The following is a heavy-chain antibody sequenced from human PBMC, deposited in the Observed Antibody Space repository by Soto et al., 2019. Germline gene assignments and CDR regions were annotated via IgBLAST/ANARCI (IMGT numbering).Heavy chain of an antibody. CDR1: GFSLSNGRMG. D-gene: IGHD3-10*01. J-gene: IGHJ4*02. CDR2: IFSNGEK. CDR3: ARLTGGDAGGYFDY. Sequence: SGPTLVNPTETLTLTCTVSGFSLSNGRMGVSWIRQPPGKALEWLAHIFSNGEKSYSTSLKTRLTISKDPSKSQMVLTMTNMDPVDTATYYCARLTGGDAGGYFDYWGQGTPVTVSS. V-gene: IGHV2-26*01.